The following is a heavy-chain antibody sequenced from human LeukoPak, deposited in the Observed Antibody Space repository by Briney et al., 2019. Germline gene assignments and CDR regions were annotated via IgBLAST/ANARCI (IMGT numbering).Heavy chain of an antibody. CDR1: GFTFSDYY. CDR2: ISSSSSYT. Sequence: PGGSLRLSCAASGFTFSDYYMSWVRQAPGKGLEWVSYISSSSSYTNYADSVKGRFTISGDNAKNSLYLQMNSLRAEDTAVYYCARGYCSSTSCYVFAFDIWGQGTMVTVSS. CDR3: ARGYCSSTSCYVFAFDI. D-gene: IGHD2-2*01. V-gene: IGHV3-11*06. J-gene: IGHJ3*02.